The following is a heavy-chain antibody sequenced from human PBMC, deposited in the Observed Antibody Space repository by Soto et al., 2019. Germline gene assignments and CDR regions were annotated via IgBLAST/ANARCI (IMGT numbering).Heavy chain of an antibody. Sequence: PSETLSLTCAVSGGSISSSNWWSWVRQPPGKGLEWIGEIYHSGSTNYNPSLKSRVTISVDKSKNQFSLKLSSVTAADTAVYYCARDKLADGDYYFDYWGQGTLVTVSS. CDR3: ARDKLADGDYYFDY. J-gene: IGHJ4*02. CDR1: GGSISSSNW. D-gene: IGHD4-17*01. CDR2: IYHSGST. V-gene: IGHV4-4*02.